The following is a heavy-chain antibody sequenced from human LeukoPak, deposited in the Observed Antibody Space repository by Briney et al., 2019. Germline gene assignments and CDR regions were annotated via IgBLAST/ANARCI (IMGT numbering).Heavy chain of an antibody. J-gene: IGHJ4*02. CDR1: GYTFTSYA. CDR3: ARDFSFGEFPPGY. V-gene: IGHV1-3*01. Sequence: ASVKVSCKASGYTFTSYAMHWVRQAPGQRLEWMGWINAGNGNTKYSQKFQGRVTITRDTSASTAYMELSSLRSEDTAVYYCARDFSFGEFPPGYWGQGTLVTVSS. D-gene: IGHD3-10*01. CDR2: INAGNGNT.